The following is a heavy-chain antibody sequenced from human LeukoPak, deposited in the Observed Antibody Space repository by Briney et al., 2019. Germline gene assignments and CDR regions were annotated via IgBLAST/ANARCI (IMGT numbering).Heavy chain of an antibody. CDR2: INQYGNEK. CDR1: GFTFSSYW. V-gene: IGHV3-7*04. CDR3: ARDSSAEKGQQLAN. Sequence: PGGSLRLSCAASGFTFSSYWMSWVRQAPGKGLEWVANINQYGNEKYYVDSVRGRFTISKDNAKNSLFLQMNSLRAEDTAVYYCARDSSAEKGQQLANWGQGTLVTVSS. J-gene: IGHJ4*02. D-gene: IGHD6-13*01.